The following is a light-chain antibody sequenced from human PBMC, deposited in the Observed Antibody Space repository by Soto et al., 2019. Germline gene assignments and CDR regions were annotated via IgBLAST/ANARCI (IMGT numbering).Light chain of an antibody. J-gene: IGKJ1*01. CDR1: QSIRTY. V-gene: IGKV1-39*01. Sequence: DIQMTQSPSSLSASVGDRVTITCRASQSIRTYLNWYQQKPGKAPKFLIYAASTLQSGVPSRFSGRGSGTDFTLTISSLQPEDFATYYCQQTYSNPRTFGQGTKVEIK. CDR3: QQTYSNPRT. CDR2: AAS.